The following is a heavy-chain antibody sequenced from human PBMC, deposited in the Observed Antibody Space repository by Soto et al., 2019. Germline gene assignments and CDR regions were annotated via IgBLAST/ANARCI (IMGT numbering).Heavy chain of an antibody. V-gene: IGHV3-74*01. Sequence: GGSLRLSCAASGFTFSSYWMHWVRQTPEKGLVWVSHIDSHGSYTTYADSVKGRFTISRDNAKNSLYLQMNSLRAEDTAVYYCARGPHCSGGSCYSVASTHAFDYWGQGTLLTVSS. CDR2: IDSHGSYT. CDR1: GFTFSSYW. D-gene: IGHD2-15*01. CDR3: ARGPHCSGGSCYSVASTHAFDY. J-gene: IGHJ4*02.